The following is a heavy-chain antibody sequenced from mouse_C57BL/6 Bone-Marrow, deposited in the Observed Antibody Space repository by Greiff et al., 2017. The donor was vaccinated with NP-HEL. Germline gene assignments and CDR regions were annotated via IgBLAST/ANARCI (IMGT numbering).Heavy chain of an antibody. J-gene: IGHJ4*01. Sequence: EVQGVESGPELVKPGASVKISCKASGYSFTDYNMNWVKQSNGKSLEWIGVINPNYGTTSYNQKFKGKATLTVDQASSTAYMQLNSLTSEDSAVYYCARGDYYGSSYEVDYWGQGTSVTVSS. CDR1: GYSFTDYN. CDR2: INPNYGTT. V-gene: IGHV1-39*01. D-gene: IGHD1-1*01. CDR3: ARGDYYGSSYEVDY.